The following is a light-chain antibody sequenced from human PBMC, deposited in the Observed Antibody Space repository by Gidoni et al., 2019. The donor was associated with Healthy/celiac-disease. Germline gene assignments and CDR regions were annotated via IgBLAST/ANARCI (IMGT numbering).Light chain of an antibody. CDR1: QSISSY. J-gene: IGKJ4*01. Sequence: GDRVTITCRASQSISSYLNWYQQKSAKAPKPLIYAASSLQSGVPSRFSGSGSGTEFTLTISSLQPADFATYYCQQRYSTPSLTFGGGTKVEIK. CDR2: AAS. CDR3: QQRYSTPSLT. V-gene: IGKV1-39*01.